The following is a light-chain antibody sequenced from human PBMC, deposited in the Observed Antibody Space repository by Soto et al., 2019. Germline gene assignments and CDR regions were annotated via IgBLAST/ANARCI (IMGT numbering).Light chain of an antibody. CDR1: QSVSRH. CDR2: DAS. Sequence: EIVLTQSPATLSLSPGERATLYCRASQSVSRHLAWYQQKPGQAHRLLIYDASNRATGIPARFSGSGSGTDFTLTISSLEPEDFAVYYCQQRSNWPPITFGQGTRLEIK. V-gene: IGKV3-11*01. CDR3: QQRSNWPPIT. J-gene: IGKJ5*01.